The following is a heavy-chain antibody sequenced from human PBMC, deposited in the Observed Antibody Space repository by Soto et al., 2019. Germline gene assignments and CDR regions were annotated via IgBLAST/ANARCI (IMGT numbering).Heavy chain of an antibody. D-gene: IGHD3-22*01. CDR3: ARAGYDSSGYYFYAMDV. Sequence: GGSLRLSCVASGFILSGYDMHWVRQATGEGLEWVSAIGTAGDPYYSGSVKGRFTISRGNAENSVYLQMNSLRAGDTAVYYCARAGYDSSGYYFYAMDVWGPGTTVTVSS. J-gene: IGHJ6*02. CDR2: IGTAGDP. V-gene: IGHV3-13*05. CDR1: GFILSGYD.